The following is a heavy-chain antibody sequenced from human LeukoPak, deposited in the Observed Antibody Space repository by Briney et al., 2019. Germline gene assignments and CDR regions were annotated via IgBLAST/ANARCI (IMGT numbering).Heavy chain of an antibody. CDR1: GFTFSNYG. CDR2: ISSSSSYI. Sequence: GGSLRLSCGASGFTFSNYGMLWFRQAPGKGLEWVSSISSSSSYIYYADSVKGRFTISRDNAKNSLYLQMNSLRAEDTAVYYCASIDRYDSSVWGQGTLVTVSS. D-gene: IGHD3-22*01. CDR3: ASIDRYDSSV. V-gene: IGHV3-21*01. J-gene: IGHJ4*02.